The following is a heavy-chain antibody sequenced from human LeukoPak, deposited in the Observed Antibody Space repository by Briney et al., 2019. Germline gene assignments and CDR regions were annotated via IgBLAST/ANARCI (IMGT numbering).Heavy chain of an antibody. Sequence: SETLSLTCTVSGGSIRSSYYYWGWIRQPPGKGLEWIGSIYDSGSTYYNPSLKSRVTISVDTSKNQFSQKLSSVTAADAAVYYCARATVSYYYGSGSYYRYYFDYWGQGTLVTVSS. CDR2: IYDSGST. J-gene: IGHJ4*02. V-gene: IGHV4-39*07. CDR3: ARATVSYYYGSGSYYRYYFDY. CDR1: GGSIRSSYYY. D-gene: IGHD3-10*01.